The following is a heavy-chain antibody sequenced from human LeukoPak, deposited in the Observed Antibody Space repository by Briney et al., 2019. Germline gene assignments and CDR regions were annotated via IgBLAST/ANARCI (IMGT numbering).Heavy chain of an antibody. Sequence: SETLSLTCTVSGGSISSGGYYWSWIRQPPGKGLEWIANIYYSGTTFYNPSLKSRVTISVDTSKNQFSLKLSSVTAADTAVYYCARLDYFGSGSQDAFDIWGQGTMVTVSS. CDR2: IYYSGTT. D-gene: IGHD3-10*01. V-gene: IGHV4-39*01. CDR3: ARLDYFGSGSQDAFDI. CDR1: GGSISSGGYY. J-gene: IGHJ3*02.